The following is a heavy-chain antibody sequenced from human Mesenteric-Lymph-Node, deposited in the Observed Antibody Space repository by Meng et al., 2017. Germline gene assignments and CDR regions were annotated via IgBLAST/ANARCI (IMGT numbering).Heavy chain of an antibody. CDR3: ARGGAVAGTRWFDP. D-gene: IGHD6-19*01. V-gene: IGHV4-39*07. CDR1: GGAISSGADY. J-gene: IGHJ5*02. Sequence: LETLSLTCAVSGGAISSGADYGGWIRQPPGKGLEWIASFHYSGNTYYTPSLKSRLTISLDTSRNQLSLKLSSVTAADTAVYYCARGGAVAGTRWFDPWGQGTLVTVSS. CDR2: FHYSGNT.